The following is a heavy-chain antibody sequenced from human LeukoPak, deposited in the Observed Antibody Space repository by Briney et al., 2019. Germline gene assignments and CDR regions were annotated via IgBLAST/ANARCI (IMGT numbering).Heavy chain of an antibody. V-gene: IGHV3-7*01. J-gene: IGHJ6*03. D-gene: IGHD6-13*01. CDR2: IKQDGSEK. CDR1: GFTFSSYW. CDR3: ARATGYIAAAGADYYYYYMDV. Sequence: GGSLRLSCAASGFTFSSYWMSWVRQAPGKGLEWVANIKQDGSEKYYVDSVKGRFTISRDNAKNSLYLQMNSLRAEDTAVYYCARATGYIAAAGADYYYYYMDVGGKGTTVTVSS.